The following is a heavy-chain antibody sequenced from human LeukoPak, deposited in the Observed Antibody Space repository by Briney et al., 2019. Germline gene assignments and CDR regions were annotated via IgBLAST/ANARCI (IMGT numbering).Heavy chain of an antibody. V-gene: IGHV1-18*01. CDR3: ASIAVAGTGGYYFDY. J-gene: IGHJ4*02. CDR2: ISAYNGNT. CDR1: GYTFTSYG. D-gene: IGHD6-19*01. Sequence: GASVKVSCKASGYTFTSYGISWVRQAPGQGLEWMGWISAYNGNTNYAQKLQGRVTMTTDTSTSTAYMELRSLRSDDTAVYYCASIAVAGTGGYYFDYWGQGTLVTVSS.